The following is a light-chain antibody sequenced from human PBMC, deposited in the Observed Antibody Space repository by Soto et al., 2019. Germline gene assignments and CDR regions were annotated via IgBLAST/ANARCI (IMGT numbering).Light chain of an antibody. CDR2: AAS. V-gene: IGKV3D-15*02. CDR3: QHYGNSPYT. CDR1: QSVSSN. Sequence: EIVMTQSPATLSVSPGERATLSCRASQSVSSNLAWYQQKPGQAPRLLIYAASSSATGVPGRFSGSGSGTEFTLTISRLESEDFAVYYCQHYGNSPYTFGQGTKVDIK. J-gene: IGKJ2*01.